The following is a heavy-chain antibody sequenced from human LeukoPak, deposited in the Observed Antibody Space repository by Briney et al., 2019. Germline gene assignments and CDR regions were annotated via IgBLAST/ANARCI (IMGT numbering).Heavy chain of an antibody. CDR3: AKRSGTASLGGTNFDY. D-gene: IGHD6-19*01. Sequence: GSLRLSCAASGFTFSTYAMTWVRQAPGKGLEWVSLITGGGGSTYYVDSVKGRFTISRDNSKSTLYLEMNSLRAEDTAVYYCAKRSGTASLGGTNFDYWGQGTRVTVSS. V-gene: IGHV3-23*01. J-gene: IGHJ4*02. CDR1: GFTFSTYA. CDR2: ITGGGGST.